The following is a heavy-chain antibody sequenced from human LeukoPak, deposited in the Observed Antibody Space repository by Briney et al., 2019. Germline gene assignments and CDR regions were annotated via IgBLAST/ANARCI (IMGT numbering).Heavy chain of an antibody. CDR1: GFTFSSHA. D-gene: IGHD6-13*01. CDR2: ISYDGSNK. V-gene: IGHV3-30*04. Sequence: GGSLRLSCAASGFTFSSHAMHWVRQAPGKGLEWVAVISYDGSNKYYADSVKGRLTISRDNSKNTLYLQMNSLRAEDTAVYYCARDRLQLAPSFYYGMDVWGQGTTVTVSS. CDR3: ARDRLQLAPSFYYGMDV. J-gene: IGHJ6*02.